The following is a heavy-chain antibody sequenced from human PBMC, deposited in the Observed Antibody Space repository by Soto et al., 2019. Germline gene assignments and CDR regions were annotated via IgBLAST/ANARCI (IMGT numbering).Heavy chain of an antibody. J-gene: IGHJ4*02. CDR2: ISGSGGST. CDR3: AKEGTSGLYYFDY. Sequence: GGSLRLSCAASGFTFSNYAISWARQAPGKGLEWVSSISGSGGSTYYADSVKGRFTISRDNSKNTLYLQMNSLRAEDTAVYYCAKEGTSGLYYFDYWGQGTLVTVSS. CDR1: GFTFSNYA. V-gene: IGHV3-23*01. D-gene: IGHD6-19*01.